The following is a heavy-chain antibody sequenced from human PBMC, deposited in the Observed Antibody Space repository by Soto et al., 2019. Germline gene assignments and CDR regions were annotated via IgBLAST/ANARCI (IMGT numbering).Heavy chain of an antibody. V-gene: IGHV3-23*01. CDR3: AKNGLDNSPSAIDS. D-gene: IGHD2-8*01. J-gene: IGHJ4*02. CDR2: ITGSGRDT. Sequence: GPLRLSCAASWFTVRNNVLSWVRQAPGKGLDWVSGITGSGRDTYYTDSVKGRFTISRDNSKNMVFLQMNSLRAEDTALYYCAKNGLDNSPSAIDSWGPGTLVTVSS. CDR1: WFTVRNNV.